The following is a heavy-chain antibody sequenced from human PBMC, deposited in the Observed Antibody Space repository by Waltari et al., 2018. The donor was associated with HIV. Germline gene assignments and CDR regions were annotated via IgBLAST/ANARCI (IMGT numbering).Heavy chain of an antibody. CDR3: ARAHDYGGNFDY. Sequence: QVQLQQWGAGLLKPSETLSLTCAVYGGSFSDYYWSWIRQPPGKGLEWIGEINHSGSTNYNPSLKSRVTISVDTSKNQFSRKLSSVTAADTAVYYCARAHDYGGNFDYWGQGTLVTVSS. D-gene: IGHD4-17*01. J-gene: IGHJ4*02. CDR1: GGSFSDYY. V-gene: IGHV4-34*01. CDR2: INHSGST.